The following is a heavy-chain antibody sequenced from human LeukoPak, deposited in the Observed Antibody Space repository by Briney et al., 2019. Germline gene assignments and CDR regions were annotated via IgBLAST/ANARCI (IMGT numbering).Heavy chain of an antibody. D-gene: IGHD6-13*01. CDR2: IKQDGSEK. Sequence: GGSLRLSCAASGFTFSSYWMSWVRQAPGKGLEWVANIKQDGSEKYYVDSVKGRFTISRDNAKNSLYLQMNSLRAEDTAVYYCARDGIAAAGYYFDYWGQGTLVTASS. CDR1: GFTFSSYW. V-gene: IGHV3-7*01. J-gene: IGHJ4*02. CDR3: ARDGIAAAGYYFDY.